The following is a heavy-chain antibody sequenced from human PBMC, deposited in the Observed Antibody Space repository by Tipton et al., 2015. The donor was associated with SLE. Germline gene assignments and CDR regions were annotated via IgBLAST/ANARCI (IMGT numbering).Heavy chain of an antibody. J-gene: IGHJ4*02. Sequence: TLSLTCTVSGGSISTGGYYWSWIRQHPGKGLEWIGYIYNSGGTDYNPSLRSRVTVSLDTSKNQFSLRLTSMTPADTALYYCARARRTTSSHFDYWGQGTLVTVSS. D-gene: IGHD1-14*01. CDR2: IYNSGGT. CDR3: ARARRTTSSHFDY. CDR1: GGSISTGGYY. V-gene: IGHV4-31*03.